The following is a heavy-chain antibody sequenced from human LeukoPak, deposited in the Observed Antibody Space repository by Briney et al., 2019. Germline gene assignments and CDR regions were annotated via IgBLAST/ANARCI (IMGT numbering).Heavy chain of an antibody. Sequence: GGSLRLSCAASGFTFNYYAMSWVRQAPGKGLEWVSVISDNEGRTYYTVSVKGRFTISRDNSKNTVYLQMNNLRADDTAVYFCARHDSFIPYWGQGTLVTVSS. J-gene: IGHJ4*02. CDR2: ISDNEGRT. V-gene: IGHV3-23*01. D-gene: IGHD5-18*01. CDR3: ARHDSFIPY. CDR1: GFTFNYYA.